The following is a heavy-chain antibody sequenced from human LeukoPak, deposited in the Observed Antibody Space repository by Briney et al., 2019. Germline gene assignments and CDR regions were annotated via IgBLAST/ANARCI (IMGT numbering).Heavy chain of an antibody. Sequence: ASVKVSCKASGGTFSSYAIIWVRQAPGQGLEWMGGIIPIFGTANYAQKFQGRVTITADESTSTAHMELSSLRSEDTAVYYCARSLGFSPPFDYWGQGTLVTVSS. CDR2: IIPIFGTA. J-gene: IGHJ4*02. CDR3: ARSLGFSPPFDY. V-gene: IGHV1-69*13. D-gene: IGHD3-3*01. CDR1: GGTFSSYA.